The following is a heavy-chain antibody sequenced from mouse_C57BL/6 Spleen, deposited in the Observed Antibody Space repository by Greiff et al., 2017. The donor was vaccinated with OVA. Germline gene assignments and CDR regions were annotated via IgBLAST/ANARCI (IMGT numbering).Heavy chain of an antibody. CDR1: GYAFSRYW. CDR2: IYPGDGDT. J-gene: IGHJ3*01. CDR3: ARDLDGNYFAWFAY. V-gene: IGHV1-80*01. Sequence: VQLQQSGAELVKPGASVKISCKASGYAFSRYWMNWVKQRPGKGLEWIGQIYPGDGDTNYNGKFKGKATLTADKSSSTAYMQLSSLTSEDSAVYFCARDLDGNYFAWFAYWGQGTLVTVSA. D-gene: IGHD2-1*01.